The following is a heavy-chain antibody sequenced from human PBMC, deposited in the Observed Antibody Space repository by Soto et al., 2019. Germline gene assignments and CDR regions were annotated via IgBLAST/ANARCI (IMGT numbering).Heavy chain of an antibody. D-gene: IGHD2-8*01. CDR2: MNPNSGNT. V-gene: IGHV1-8*01. CDR3: ARNHVVLMVYAYGMDV. Sequence: ASVKVSCKASRYTFTSYDINWVRQATGQGLEWMGWMNPNSGNTGYAQKFQGRVTMTRNTSISTAYMELSSLRSEDTAVYYCARNHVVLMVYAYGMDVWGQGTTVTVSS. J-gene: IGHJ6*02. CDR1: RYTFTSYD.